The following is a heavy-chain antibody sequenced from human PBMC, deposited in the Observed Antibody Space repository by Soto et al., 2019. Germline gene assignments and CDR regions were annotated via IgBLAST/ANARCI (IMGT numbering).Heavy chain of an antibody. Sequence: GGSLRLSCVASGVTFNNDWMHWVRQAPGKGLEWVSRISSDGSSTTYADPVKGRFTISRDNAENSLHLQTNSLRAEDTAVYYCARVRYCSDNSCYSWFDYWGHGT. D-gene: IGHD2-15*01. CDR2: ISSDGSST. J-gene: IGHJ4*01. V-gene: IGHV3-74*01. CDR1: GVTFNNDW. CDR3: ARVRYCSDNSCYSWFDY.